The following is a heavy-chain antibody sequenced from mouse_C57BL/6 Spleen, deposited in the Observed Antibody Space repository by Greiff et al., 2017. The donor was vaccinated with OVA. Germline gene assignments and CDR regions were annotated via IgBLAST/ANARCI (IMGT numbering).Heavy chain of an antibody. CDR3: ARRRGDDYFDY. J-gene: IGHJ2*01. Sequence: EVKLVESGGGLVKPGGSLKLSCAASGFTFSSYAMSWVRQTPEKRLEWVATISDGGSYTYYPANVKGRFTISRDNAKNNLYLQMSHLKSEDTAMDYCARRRGDDYFDYWGQGTTLTVSS. D-gene: IGHD3-3*01. CDR1: GFTFSSYA. CDR2: ISDGGSYT. V-gene: IGHV5-4*03.